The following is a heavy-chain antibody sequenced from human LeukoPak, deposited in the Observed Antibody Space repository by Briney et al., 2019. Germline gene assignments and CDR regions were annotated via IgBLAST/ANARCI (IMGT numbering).Heavy chain of an antibody. CDR2: ISAYNGNT. J-gene: IGHJ5*02. CDR1: GYTFTSYG. D-gene: IGHD6-19*01. Sequence: ASVTVSFKASGYTFTSYGISWVRQAPGQGLEWMGWISAYNGNTNYAQKLQGRVTMTTDTSTSTAYMELRSLRSDDTAVYYCARVKKAVAGRNWFDPWGQGTLVTVSS. V-gene: IGHV1-18*01. CDR3: ARVKKAVAGRNWFDP.